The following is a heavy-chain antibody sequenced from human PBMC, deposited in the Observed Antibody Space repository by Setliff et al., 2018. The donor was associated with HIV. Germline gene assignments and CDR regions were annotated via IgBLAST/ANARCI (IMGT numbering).Heavy chain of an antibody. CDR1: GYTFTNYD. J-gene: IGHJ4*02. V-gene: IGHV1-8*03. Sequence: RASVKVSCKASGYTFTNYDINWVRQATGQGLEWMGWMNPNRGNTVYAQKFQGRVTITRNTSINTAYMELSNLRSEDTAVYYCARGRPFRGAVAGPAHFEYWGQGTRVTVSS. CDR3: ARGRPFRGAVAGPAHFEY. CDR2: MNPNRGNT. D-gene: IGHD6-19*01.